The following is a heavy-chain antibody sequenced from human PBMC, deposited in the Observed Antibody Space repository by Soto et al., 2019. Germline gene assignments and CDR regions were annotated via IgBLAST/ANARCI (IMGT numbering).Heavy chain of an antibody. Sequence: LGESLKISCKGSGYSFTSYWIGWVRQMPGKGLEWMGIIYPGDSDTRYSPSFQGQVTISADKSISTAYLQWSSLKASDTAIYYCAILFYVGSYYYYCDVMAVWSRGTSDTVSS. J-gene: IGHJ6*02. V-gene: IGHV5-51*01. CDR3: AILFYVGSYYYYCDVMAV. CDR1: GYSFTSYW. CDR2: IYPGDSDT. D-gene: IGHD3-16*01.